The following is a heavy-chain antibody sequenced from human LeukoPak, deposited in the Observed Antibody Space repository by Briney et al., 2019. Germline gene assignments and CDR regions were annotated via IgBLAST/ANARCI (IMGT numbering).Heavy chain of an antibody. CDR3: AILPCRAGYNFDY. CDR1: GFTFSSYA. V-gene: IGHV3-23*01. CDR2: ISGSGGST. Sequence: GGSLRLSCAASGFTFSSYAMSWVRQAPGKGLEWVSAISGSGGSTYYADSVKGRFTISRDNSENTLCLQMNSLRAEDTAVYYCAILPCRAGYNFDYWGQGTLVTVSS. J-gene: IGHJ4*02. D-gene: IGHD5-24*01.